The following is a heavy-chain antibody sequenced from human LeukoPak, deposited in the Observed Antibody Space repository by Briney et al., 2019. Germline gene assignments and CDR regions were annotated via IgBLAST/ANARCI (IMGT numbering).Heavy chain of an antibody. CDR3: ARSDLATITAGPFEY. CDR1: GYTFSTYG. Sequence: ASVKVSCKASGYTFSTYGITWVRQAPGQGLEWMGWISGHQGNTKYARNFQGRVTMTTDTSTSTAYMDLRSLRSDDTAIYFCARSDLATITAGPFEYWGQGTLVAVSS. CDR2: ISGHQGNT. J-gene: IGHJ4*02. V-gene: IGHV1-18*01. D-gene: IGHD5-24*01.